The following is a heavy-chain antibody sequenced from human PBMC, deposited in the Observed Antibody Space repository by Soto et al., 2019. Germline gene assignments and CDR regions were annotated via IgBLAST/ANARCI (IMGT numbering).Heavy chain of an antibody. Sequence: GGSLRLSCAASGFTFSSYGMHWVRQAPGKGLEWVAVISYDGSNKYCADSVKGRFTISRDNSKNTLYLQMNSLRAEDTAVYYCAKSRSTRERTYYYYGMDVWGQGTTVTVSS. CDR3: AKSRSTRERTYYYYGMDV. V-gene: IGHV3-30*18. CDR1: GFTFSSYG. J-gene: IGHJ6*02. D-gene: IGHD2-2*01. CDR2: ISYDGSNK.